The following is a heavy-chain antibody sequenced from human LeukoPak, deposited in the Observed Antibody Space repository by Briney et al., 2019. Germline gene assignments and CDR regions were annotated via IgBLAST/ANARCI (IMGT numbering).Heavy chain of an antibody. CDR3: AKALLGLVGEDYFDY. Sequence: PGGSLRLSCAASGFTFSSYAMHWVRQAPGKGLEYVSAIGSNGGSTYYANSVKGRFTISRDNSKNTLYLQMNSLRAEDTAVYYCAKALLGLVGEDYFDYWGQGTLVTVSS. D-gene: IGHD6-19*01. V-gene: IGHV3-64*01. CDR1: GFTFSSYA. J-gene: IGHJ4*02. CDR2: IGSNGGST.